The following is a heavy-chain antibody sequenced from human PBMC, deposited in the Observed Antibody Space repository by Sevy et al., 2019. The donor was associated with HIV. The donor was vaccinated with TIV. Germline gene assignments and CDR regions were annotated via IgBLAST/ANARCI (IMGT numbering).Heavy chain of an antibody. CDR2: IRQDGSEI. D-gene: IGHD6-19*01. V-gene: IGHV3-7*01. Sequence: GGSLRLSCVASGFNLENFWMNWVRQAPGKGLEWVANIRQDGSEIYYVASVKGRFTISRDNARNLVYLQMNSLRVEDTALYYCVRAIQSDGSFWRQGALVTVSS. CDR1: GFNLENFW. CDR3: VRAIQSDGSF. J-gene: IGHJ4*02.